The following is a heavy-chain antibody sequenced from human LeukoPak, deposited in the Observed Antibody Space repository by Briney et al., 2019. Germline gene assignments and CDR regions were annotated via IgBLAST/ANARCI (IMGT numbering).Heavy chain of an antibody. CDR2: INHSGST. J-gene: IGHJ5*02. V-gene: IGHV4-34*01. CDR3: ARGKRVRSVLRFLEWLLTNWFDP. Sequence: SETLSLTCAVYGGSFSGYYWSWIRQPPGKGLEWIGEINHSGSTNYNPSLKSRVTISVDTSKNQFSLKLSSVTAADTAVYYCARGKRVRSVLRFLEWLLTNWFDPWGQGTLVTVSS. D-gene: IGHD3-3*01. CDR1: GGSFSGYY.